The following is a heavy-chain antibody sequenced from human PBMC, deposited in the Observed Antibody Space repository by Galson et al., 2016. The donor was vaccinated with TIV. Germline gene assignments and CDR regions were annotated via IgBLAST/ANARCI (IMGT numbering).Heavy chain of an antibody. V-gene: IGHV3-23*01. Sequence: LRLSCAASGFSVKFYVMSWVRQAPGKGLEWAAGISLSGSSTYYADSVRGRFTISRDNSKYTVYLQMNSLRVEDTALYYCAKPEGDGDYSLGAAYDFWGQGTMVSVSS. CDR2: ISLSGSST. D-gene: IGHD4-17*01. CDR1: GFSVKFYV. J-gene: IGHJ3*01. CDR3: AKPEGDGDYSLGAAYDF.